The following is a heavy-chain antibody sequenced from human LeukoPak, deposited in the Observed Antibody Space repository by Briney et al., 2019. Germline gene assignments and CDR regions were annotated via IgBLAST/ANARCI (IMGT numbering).Heavy chain of an antibody. D-gene: IGHD4-11*01. CDR2: IYPGDSDT. CDR1: GCSFTSYW. J-gene: IGHJ4*02. Sequence: GESPKISCKGSGCSFTSYWIGWVRQMPGKGLEWMGIIYPGDSDTRYSPSFQGQVTISADKSISTAYLQWSSLKASDTAMYYCARYHSKHYFDYWGQGTLVTVSS. V-gene: IGHV5-51*01. CDR3: ARYHSKHYFDY.